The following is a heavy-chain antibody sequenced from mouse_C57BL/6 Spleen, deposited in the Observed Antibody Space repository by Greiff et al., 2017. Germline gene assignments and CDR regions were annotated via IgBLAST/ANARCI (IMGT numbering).Heavy chain of an antibody. CDR3: ARHGRAGC. D-gene: IGHD3-1*01. J-gene: IGHJ2*01. Sequence: QVQLQQPGAELVKPGASVKLSCKASGYTFTSYWMQWVKQRPGQGLEWIGEIDPSDSYTNYNQKFKGKATLTVDTSFSTAYMQLSSLTSEDSAVYYCARHGRAGCWGQGTTLTVSS. CDR2: IDPSDSYT. CDR1: GYTFTSYW. V-gene: IGHV1-50*01.